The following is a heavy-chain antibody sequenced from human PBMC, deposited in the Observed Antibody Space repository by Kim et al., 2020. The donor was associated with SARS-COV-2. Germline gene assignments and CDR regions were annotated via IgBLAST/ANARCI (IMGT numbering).Heavy chain of an antibody. J-gene: IGHJ2*01. CDR3: AKDDVPADGYSYDWYFDL. D-gene: IGHD5-18*01. CDR1: GFTFSSYA. CDR2: ISGSGGST. V-gene: IGHV3-23*01. Sequence: GGSLRLSCAASGFTFSSYAMSWVRQAPGKGLEWVSAISGSGGSTYYADSVKGRFTISRDNSKNTLYLQMSSLRAEDTAVYYCAKDDVPADGYSYDWYFDLWGRGTLVTVSS.